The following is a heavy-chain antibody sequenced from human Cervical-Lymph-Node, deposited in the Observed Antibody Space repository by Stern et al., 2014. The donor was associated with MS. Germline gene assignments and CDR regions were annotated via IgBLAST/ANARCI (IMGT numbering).Heavy chain of an antibody. CDR1: ADTFRNYY. V-gene: IGHV1-46*01. J-gene: IGHJ6*02. CDR3: ARDGTNDSGYVYYYNGMDV. Sequence: HVQLVESGAEVKKPGASVKVSCTPSADTFRNYYLHWVRQATGQGLEWMGVISPSGGGTSYAQKFQGRVTMTRDTSTSTLYMELSSLTSEDTAVYYCARDGTNDSGYVYYYNGMDVWGQGTTVTVSS. CDR2: ISPSGGGT. D-gene: IGHD5-12*01.